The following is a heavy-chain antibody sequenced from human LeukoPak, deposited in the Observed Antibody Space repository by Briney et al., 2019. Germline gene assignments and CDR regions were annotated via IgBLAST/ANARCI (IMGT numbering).Heavy chain of an antibody. CDR3: ARGYCSTTSCQYYFDY. J-gene: IGHJ4*02. CDR2: ISAGNGDT. D-gene: IGHD2-2*01. V-gene: IGHV1-3*01. Sequence: ASVKVSCKASGYTFTNYALHWVRQAPGQRVEWMGWISAGNGDTKYSQKFQGRVTITRDTSASTAYMELSSLRSEDTAVYHCARGYCSTTSCQYYFDYWGQGTLVTVSS. CDR1: GYTFTNYA.